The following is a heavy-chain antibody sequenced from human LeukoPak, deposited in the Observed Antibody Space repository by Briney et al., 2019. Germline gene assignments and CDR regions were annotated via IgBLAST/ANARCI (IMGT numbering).Heavy chain of an antibody. CDR3: AKWEYDSGTGWHYFNC. V-gene: IGHV3-7*01. J-gene: IGHJ4*02. D-gene: IGHD3-16*01. CDR1: GFTISSHW. Sequence: PGGSLRLSCVASGFTISSHWMGWVRQAPGKGLEWVANIKQDGSAKYYMESAKGRFTISRDNAKNSLYLQMNSLRAEDTALYYCAKWEYDSGTGWHYFNCWGQGALVTVPS. CDR2: IKQDGSAK.